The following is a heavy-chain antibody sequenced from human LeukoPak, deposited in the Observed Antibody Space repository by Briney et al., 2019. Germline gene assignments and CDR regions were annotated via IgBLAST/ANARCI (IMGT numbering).Heavy chain of an antibody. D-gene: IGHD5-12*01. J-gene: IGHJ6*02. V-gene: IGHV3-30-3*01. CDR2: ISDDGSTK. CDR3: ARAGKGATTQYHGMDV. Sequence: QPERSLRLSCAASGFTFSSYTMYWVRQAPGKGLEGVAIISDDGSTKYYADSVKGRFTISRDNSKNTLYLQMNSLRDEDTAVYYCARAGKGATTQYHGMDVWGQGTTVIVSS. CDR1: GFTFSSYT.